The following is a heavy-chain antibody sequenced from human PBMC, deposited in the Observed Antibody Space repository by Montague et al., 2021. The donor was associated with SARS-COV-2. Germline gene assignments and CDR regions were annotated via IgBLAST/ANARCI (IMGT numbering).Heavy chain of an antibody. D-gene: IGHD2-2*01. Sequence: SETLSLTCTVSGGPISGYYWNWIRQPPGKGLEWIGYIYSSGSTNYNPSLKSRVTMSVDTSKNQLSLNLSSVTAADTAVYYCARDSLVASYYYYGVDVWGQGTTVTVAS. CDR2: IYSSGST. CDR3: ARDSLVASYYYYGVDV. CDR1: GGPISGYY. V-gene: IGHV4-59*13. J-gene: IGHJ6*02.